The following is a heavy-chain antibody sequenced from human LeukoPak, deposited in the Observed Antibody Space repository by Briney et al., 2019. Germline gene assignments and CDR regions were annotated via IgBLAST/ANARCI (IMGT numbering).Heavy chain of an antibody. Sequence: PSETLSLTCTVSGGSISSYYWSWIRQPPGKGLEWIGYIYYSGSTNYNPSLKSRVTISVDTSKNQFSLKLSSVTAADTAIYYCARGPAWYFNYWGQGTLVTVSS. CDR1: GGSISSYY. J-gene: IGHJ4*02. CDR2: IYYSGST. V-gene: IGHV4-59*01. CDR3: ARGPAWYFNY.